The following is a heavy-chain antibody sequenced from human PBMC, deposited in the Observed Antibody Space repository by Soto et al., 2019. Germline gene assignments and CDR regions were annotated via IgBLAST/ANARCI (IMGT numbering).Heavy chain of an antibody. CDR3: ARVFGGKVASYYYYCTDV. Sequence: GESLKISCKGSGYSFTSYWIGWVRQMPGKGQERMGIIYPGDSDTRYSPSFQGQVTISADKSISTAYLQWSSLKASDTAMYYCARVFGGKVASYYYYCTDVWGQGTTVTVSS. D-gene: IGHD5-12*01. CDR2: IYPGDSDT. V-gene: IGHV5-51*01. CDR1: GYSFTSYW. J-gene: IGHJ6*02.